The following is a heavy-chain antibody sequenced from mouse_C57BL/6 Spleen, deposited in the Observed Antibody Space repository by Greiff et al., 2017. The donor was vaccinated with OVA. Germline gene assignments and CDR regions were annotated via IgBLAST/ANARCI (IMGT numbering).Heavy chain of an antibody. Sequence: EVHLVESGGDLVKPGGSLKLSCAASAFTFSSYGMSWVRQTPDKRLEWVATISSGGSYTYYPDSVKGRFTISRDNAKNTLYLQMSSLKSEDTAMYYCARHNYSNYFAYWGQGTLVTVSA. CDR3: ARHNYSNYFAY. V-gene: IGHV5-6*01. CDR2: ISSGGSYT. CDR1: AFTFSSYG. D-gene: IGHD2-5*01. J-gene: IGHJ3*01.